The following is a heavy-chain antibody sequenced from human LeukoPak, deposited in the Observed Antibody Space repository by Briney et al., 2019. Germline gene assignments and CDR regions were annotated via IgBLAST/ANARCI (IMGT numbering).Heavy chain of an antibody. CDR1: GFTFSSYW. J-gene: IGHJ4*02. D-gene: IGHD2-15*01. CDR2: INSDGSST. CDR3: ARASVVVVAATRGPFDY. V-gene: IGHV3-74*01. Sequence: QPGGSLRLSCAASGFTFSSYWMHWVRQAPPKGLVWVSRINSDGSSTSYADSVKGRFTISRDNAKNTLYLQMNSLRAEDTAVYYCARASVVVVAATRGPFDYWGQGTLVTVSS.